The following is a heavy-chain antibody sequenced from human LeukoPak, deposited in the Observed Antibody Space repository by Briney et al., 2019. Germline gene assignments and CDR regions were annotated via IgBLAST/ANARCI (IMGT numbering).Heavy chain of an antibody. D-gene: IGHD3-10*01. Sequence: GGSLRPSCAASGFTFSSYAMHWVRQAPGKGLEWVAVISYDGSNKYYADSVKGRFTISRDNSKNTLYVQMNSLRAEDTAVYYCAKGHYYGSGSLDYWGQGTLVTVSS. J-gene: IGHJ4*02. CDR2: ISYDGSNK. V-gene: IGHV3-30-3*02. CDR3: AKGHYYGSGSLDY. CDR1: GFTFSSYA.